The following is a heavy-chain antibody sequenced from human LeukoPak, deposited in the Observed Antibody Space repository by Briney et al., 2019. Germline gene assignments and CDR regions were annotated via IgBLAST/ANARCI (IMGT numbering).Heavy chain of an antibody. CDR1: GFTFSSYG. CDR2: ISYDGSNK. J-gene: IGHJ6*02. V-gene: IGHV3-30*18. D-gene: IGHD2-2*02. Sequence: GRSLRLSCAASGFTFSSYGMHWVRQAPGKGLEWVAVISYDGSNKYYADSVKGRFTISRDNSKNTLYLQMNSLRAEDTAVYYCAKEGSYCSSTSCYSSEGMDVWGQGTTVTVPS. CDR3: AKEGSYCSSTSCYSSEGMDV.